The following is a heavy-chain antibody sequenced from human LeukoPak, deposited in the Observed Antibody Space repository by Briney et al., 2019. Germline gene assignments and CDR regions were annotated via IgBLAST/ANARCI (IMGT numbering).Heavy chain of an antibody. CDR3: AREGYSYGGLDAFDI. J-gene: IGHJ3*02. CDR1: GFTFSSYS. Sequence: GGSLRLSCAASGFTFSSYSMNWVRQAPGKGLEWVSYISSSGSTIKFADSVKGRFTISRDNAKNSLYLQMNSLRAEDTAVYYCAREGYSYGGLDAFDIWGQGTMVTVSS. D-gene: IGHD5-18*01. V-gene: IGHV3-48*04. CDR2: ISSSGSTI.